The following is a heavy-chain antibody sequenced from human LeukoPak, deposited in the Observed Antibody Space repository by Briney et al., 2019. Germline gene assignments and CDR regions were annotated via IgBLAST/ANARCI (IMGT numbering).Heavy chain of an antibody. J-gene: IGHJ3*02. CDR3: AKDRDSLTWYKDAFHI. CDR1: AFTFSNYA. Sequence: SGGSLRLSCTASAFTFSNYAMSWVRQAPGKGLEWVSAITGSGGNTYYADSVKGRFTIFRDNSKNTLYLQMNSLRAEDTAIYYCAKDRDSLTWYKDAFHIWGLGTMVTVS. V-gene: IGHV3-23*01. D-gene: IGHD3-9*01. CDR2: ITGSGGNT.